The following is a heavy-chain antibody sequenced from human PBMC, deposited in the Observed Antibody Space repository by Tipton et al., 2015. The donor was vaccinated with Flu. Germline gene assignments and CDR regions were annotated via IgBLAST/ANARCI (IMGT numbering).Heavy chain of an antibody. CDR3: ARHTGDSVRGVIDY. D-gene: IGHD3-10*02. V-gene: IGHV4-38-2*01. CDR2: THRSGNT. J-gene: IGHJ4*02. CDR1: GDSIGSRYY. Sequence: TLSLTCSVSGDSIGSRYYWGWIRQPPGKGLEWIGNTHRSGNTYYNPSLKSRVAMSIDRSKNQFSLKLSSVTAADTAVYYCARHTGDSVRGVIDYWGQGTPVTVSS.